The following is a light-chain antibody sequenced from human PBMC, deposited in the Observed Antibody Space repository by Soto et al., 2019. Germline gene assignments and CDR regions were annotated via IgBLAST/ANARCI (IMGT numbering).Light chain of an antibody. CDR3: QKYNSAPWT. CDR1: QSIRNY. CDR2: AAS. J-gene: IGKJ1*01. V-gene: IGKV1-27*01. Sequence: DFQMTQSPSSLSASVGDRVTITCRASQSIRNYLNWYQQKLGKAPKLLIYAASTLQSGVPSRFSGSGSGTDFTLTISSLQPEDVATYYCQKYNSAPWTFGQGTKVDTK.